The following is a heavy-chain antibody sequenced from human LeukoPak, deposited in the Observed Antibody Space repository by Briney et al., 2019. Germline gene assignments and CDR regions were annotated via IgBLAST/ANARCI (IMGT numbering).Heavy chain of an antibody. CDR2: IWYDGSNK. CDR1: GFTFSSYG. CDR3: ARVHVVVAATTTVGGGFDY. D-gene: IGHD2-15*01. J-gene: IGHJ4*02. V-gene: IGHV3-33*01. Sequence: GGSLRLSSAASGFTFSSYGMHWVRQAPGKGLEWVAVIWYDGSNKYYADSVKGRFTISRDNSKNTLYLQMNSLRAEDTAVYYCARVHVVVAATTTVGGGFDYWGQGTLVTVSS.